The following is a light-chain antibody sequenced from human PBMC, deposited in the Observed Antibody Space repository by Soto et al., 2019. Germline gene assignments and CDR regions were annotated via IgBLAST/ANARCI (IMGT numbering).Light chain of an antibody. CDR2: DNS. Sequence: QSALTQPPSVSGAPGQRVTISCTGSSSNIGAGYDVRWYQQLPGTAPKLLIYDNSNRPSGVPDRFSGSKSGTSASLAITGLQAEDEADYYCQSYDSSLSGYVFGTGTKVTVL. J-gene: IGLJ1*01. CDR3: QSYDSSLSGYV. V-gene: IGLV1-40*01. CDR1: SSNIGAGYD.